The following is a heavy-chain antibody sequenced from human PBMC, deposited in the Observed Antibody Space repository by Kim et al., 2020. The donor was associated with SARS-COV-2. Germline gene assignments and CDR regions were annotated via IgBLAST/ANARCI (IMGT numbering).Heavy chain of an antibody. Sequence: YSPSFQGQVTISADKSISTAYLQWSSLKASDTAMYYCARSVGGWYWYFDYWGQGTLVTVSS. D-gene: IGHD6-19*01. J-gene: IGHJ4*02. CDR3: ARSVGGWYWYFDY. V-gene: IGHV5-51*01.